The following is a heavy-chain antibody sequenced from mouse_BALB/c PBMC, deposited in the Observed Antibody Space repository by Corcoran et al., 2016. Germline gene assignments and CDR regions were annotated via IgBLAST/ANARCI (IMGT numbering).Heavy chain of an antibody. CDR2: INTYTGEP. CDR1: GYTFTNYG. V-gene: IGHV9-1*02. Sequence: QIQLVQSGPELKKPGETVKISCKASGYTFTNYGMNWVKQAPGKGLKWMGWINTYTGEPTYADDFKGRFAFSLETSASTAYLQINNLKNEDMATYFCARFGNYSWFAYWGQGTLVTVSA. CDR3: ARFGNYSWFAY. J-gene: IGHJ3*01. D-gene: IGHD2-1*01.